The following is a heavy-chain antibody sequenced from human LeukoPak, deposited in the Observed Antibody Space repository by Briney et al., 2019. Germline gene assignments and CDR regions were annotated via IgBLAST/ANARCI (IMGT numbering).Heavy chain of an antibody. CDR2: IYYSGST. D-gene: IGHD3-9*01. Sequence: PSETLSLTCTVSGGSISSSSYYWGWIRQPPGKGLEWIGSIYYSGSTYYNPSLKSRVTISVDTSKNQFSLKLSSVTAADTAVYYCARDPYYDILTGYETPRGYWGQGTLVTVSS. V-gene: IGHV4-39*07. CDR1: GGSISSSSYY. J-gene: IGHJ4*02. CDR3: ARDPYYDILTGYETPRGY.